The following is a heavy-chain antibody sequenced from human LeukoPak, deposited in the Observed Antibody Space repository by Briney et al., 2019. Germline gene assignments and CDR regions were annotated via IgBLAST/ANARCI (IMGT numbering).Heavy chain of an antibody. CDR2: IIPIFGTA. D-gene: IGHD5-12*01. V-gene: IGHV1-69*08. CDR3: ARDQLGDGYSGYDGMDV. CDR1: GGTFSSYS. Sequence: GSSVKVSCKASGGTFSSYSISWVRQAPGQGLEWMGRIIPIFGTANYAQKFQGRVTITADKSTNTAYMELSSLRSEDTAVYYCARDQLGDGYSGYDGMDVWGQGTTVTVSS. J-gene: IGHJ6*02.